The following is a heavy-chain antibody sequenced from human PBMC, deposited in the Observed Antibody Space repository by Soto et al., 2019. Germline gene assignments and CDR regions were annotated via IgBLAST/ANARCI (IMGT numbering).Heavy chain of an antibody. CDR2: IYYSGST. Sequence: QVQLQESGPGLVKPSQTLSLTCTVSGGSISSGGYYWSWIRQHPGKGLEWIGYIYYSGSTYYNPSLKSRVTISVAPSKNQFSLKLSSVTAADTAVYYCARDGKGGYYGSGSYYPLWGQGTMVTVSS. J-gene: IGHJ3*01. D-gene: IGHD3-10*01. CDR3: ARDGKGGYYGSGSYYPL. CDR1: GGSISSGGYY. V-gene: IGHV4-31*03.